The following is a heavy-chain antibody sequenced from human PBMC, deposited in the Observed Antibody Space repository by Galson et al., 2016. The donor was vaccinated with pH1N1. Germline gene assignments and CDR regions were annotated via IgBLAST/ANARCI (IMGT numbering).Heavy chain of an antibody. J-gene: IGHJ4*02. Sequence: TKSSDYYWGWVRQPPGKGLEWIASIYYSGITYYKASLKSRLLISVDTSKNQFSLRLTSVTAADTAVYYCLRHPRFSSRRAVDFDYWGQGIQVIVSS. CDR2: IYYSGIT. V-gene: IGHV4-39*01. CDR3: LRHPRFSSRRAVDFDY. CDR1: TKSSDYY.